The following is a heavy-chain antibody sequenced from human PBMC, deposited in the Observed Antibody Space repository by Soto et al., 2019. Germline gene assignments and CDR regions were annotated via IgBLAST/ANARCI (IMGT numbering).Heavy chain of an antibody. CDR2: ISSSSSYI. Sequence: EVQLVESGGGLVKPGGSLRLSCAASGFTFRTYSMNWVRQAPGKGLEWVSSISSSSSYIYYADSVKGRFTISRDNAKNSLYLQMNSLRAEDTAVYYCARQWLVHGMDVWGQGTTVTVSS. V-gene: IGHV3-21*01. J-gene: IGHJ6*02. D-gene: IGHD6-19*01. CDR1: GFTFRTYS. CDR3: ARQWLVHGMDV.